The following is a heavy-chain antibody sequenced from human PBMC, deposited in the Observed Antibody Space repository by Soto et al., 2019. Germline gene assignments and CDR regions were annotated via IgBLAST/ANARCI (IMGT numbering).Heavy chain of an antibody. J-gene: IGHJ4*02. CDR3: ARDSSGYHDC. Sequence: PSETLSLTCTVSGGSISSGDYYWSWIRQPPGKGLEWIGYIYYSGSTYYNPSLKSRVTISVDTSKNQFSRKLSSVTAADTAVYHCARDSSGYHDCWGQGTLVTVSS. V-gene: IGHV4-30-4*01. D-gene: IGHD3-22*01. CDR2: IYYSGST. CDR1: GGSISSGDYY.